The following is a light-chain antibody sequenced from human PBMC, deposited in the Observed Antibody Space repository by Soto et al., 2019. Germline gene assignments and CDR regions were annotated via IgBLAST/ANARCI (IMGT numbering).Light chain of an antibody. Sequence: QSVLTQPPSVSGTPGQRVTLSCSGGISNIGSTYVYWYQQLPGTAPKLLISTNNQRPSGVPDRFSGSKSGSSASLAISGLRSKDEADYYCAAWDDSLSVWVFGGGTKLTVL. CDR1: ISNIGSTY. V-gene: IGLV1-47*02. CDR3: AAWDDSLSVWV. CDR2: TNN. J-gene: IGLJ3*02.